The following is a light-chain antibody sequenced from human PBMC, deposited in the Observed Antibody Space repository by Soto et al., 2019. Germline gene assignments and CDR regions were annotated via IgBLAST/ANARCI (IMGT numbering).Light chain of an antibody. CDR3: QQFGSSPLT. Sequence: VLTQSPGTLSLAPGDRATLSCRASQSVSSTYLAWYQQKPGQAPRLLIYGASSRATGIPDRFSGSGSGTDFTLTISRLEPEDFAVYYCQQFGSSPLTFGQGTKVEI. V-gene: IGKV3-20*01. CDR2: GAS. CDR1: QSVSSTY. J-gene: IGKJ1*01.